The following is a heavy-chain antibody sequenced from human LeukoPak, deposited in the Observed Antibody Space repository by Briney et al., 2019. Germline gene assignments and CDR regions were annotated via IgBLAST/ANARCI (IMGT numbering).Heavy chain of an antibody. D-gene: IGHD6-19*01. V-gene: IGHV3-20*04. CDR3: ARGGIIRGSGWCYFDY. J-gene: IGHJ4*02. Sequence: GGSLRLSCAASGFTFDDYGMSWVRQAPGKGLEWVSGINWNGGSTGYADSVKGRFTISRDNAKNSLYLQMNSLRAEDTALYYCARGGIIRGSGWCYFDYWGQGTLVTVSS. CDR1: GFTFDDYG. CDR2: INWNGGST.